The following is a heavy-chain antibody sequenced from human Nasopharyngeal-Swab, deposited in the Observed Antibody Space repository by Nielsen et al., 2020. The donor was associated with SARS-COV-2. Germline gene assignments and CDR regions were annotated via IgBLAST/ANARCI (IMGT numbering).Heavy chain of an antibody. J-gene: IGHJ5*02. V-gene: IGHV4-38-2*02. CDR2: ISHNSGT. CDR3: AKEGATGWFDP. Sequence: SETLSLTCSVSGYFLRSGYYWGWIRQPPGKGLEWIGYISHNSGTNYNPSLKSRVTMFMDTSKNQFSLKLRSVTAADTAVYYCAKEGATGWFDPWGQGTLVTVSS. CDR1: GYFLRSGYY.